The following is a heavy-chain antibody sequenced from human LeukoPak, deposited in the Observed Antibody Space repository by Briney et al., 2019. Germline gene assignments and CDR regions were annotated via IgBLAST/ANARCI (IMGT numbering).Heavy chain of an antibody. Sequence: SETLSLTCAVYGGSFSGYYWGWIRQPPGKGLEWIGSIYYSGSTYYSPSLKSRVTISVDTSKNQFSLKLSSVTAADTAVYYCARYCSSASCYDYWGQGTLVTVSS. CDR2: IYYSGST. J-gene: IGHJ4*02. D-gene: IGHD2-2*01. CDR1: GGSFSGYY. CDR3: ARYCSSASCYDY. V-gene: IGHV4-34*01.